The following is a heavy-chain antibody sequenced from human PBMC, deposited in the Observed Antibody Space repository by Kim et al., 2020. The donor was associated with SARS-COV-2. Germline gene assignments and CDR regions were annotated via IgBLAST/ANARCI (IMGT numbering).Heavy chain of an antibody. V-gene: IGHV4-34*01. D-gene: IGHD3-3*01. Sequence: SETLSLTCAVYGGSFSGYYWSWIRQPPGKGLEWIGEINHSGSTNYNPSLKSRVTISVDTSKNQFSLKLSSVTAADTAVYYCASPGRFYYYGMDVWGQGTTVTVSS. CDR3: ASPGRFYYYGMDV. J-gene: IGHJ6*02. CDR1: GGSFSGYY. CDR2: INHSGST.